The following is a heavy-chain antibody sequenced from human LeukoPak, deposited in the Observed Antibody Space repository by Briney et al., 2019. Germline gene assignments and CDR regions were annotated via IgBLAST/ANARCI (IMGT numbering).Heavy chain of an antibody. CDR2: IYYSGST. CDR1: GGSISSSSYY. V-gene: IGHV4-39*01. Sequence: SETLSLTCTVSGGSISSSSYYWGWIRQPPGKGLEWIGSIYYSGSTYYNPSLKGRVTISVDTSKNQFSLKLSSVTAADTAVYYCARPGIAAASWFDPWGQGTLVTVSS. D-gene: IGHD6-13*01. CDR3: ARPGIAAASWFDP. J-gene: IGHJ5*02.